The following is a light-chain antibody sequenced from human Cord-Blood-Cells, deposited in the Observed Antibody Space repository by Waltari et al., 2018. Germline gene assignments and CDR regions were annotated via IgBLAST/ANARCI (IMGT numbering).Light chain of an antibody. CDR1: QSISSY. Sequence: DIQMNQSPSSLSASVGERVTITCRASQSISSYLNWYQQKPGKAPKLLSYAASSLQSGVPSRFSGRGSGTDVTLTISSLQSEDFATYYCQQIYSTPYSFGQGTKLEIK. J-gene: IGKJ2*03. CDR2: AAS. V-gene: IGKV1-39*01. CDR3: QQIYSTPYS.